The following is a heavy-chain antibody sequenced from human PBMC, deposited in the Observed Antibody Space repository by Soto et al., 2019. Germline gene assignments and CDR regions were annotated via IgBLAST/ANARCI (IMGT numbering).Heavy chain of an antibody. CDR1: GFTFTSSS. Sequence: VASVKGSCPASGFTFTSSSVQWLLQARGQRLEWIGWIVVGSGNTNYAQKFQERVTITRDMSTSTAYMELSSLRSEDTAVYYCAEGYCSSTICHTQYYYYGMDVCGQATTVT. CDR2: IVVGSGNT. V-gene: IGHV1-58*01. D-gene: IGHD2-2*02. CDR3: AEGYCSSTICHTQYYYYGMDV. J-gene: IGHJ6*02.